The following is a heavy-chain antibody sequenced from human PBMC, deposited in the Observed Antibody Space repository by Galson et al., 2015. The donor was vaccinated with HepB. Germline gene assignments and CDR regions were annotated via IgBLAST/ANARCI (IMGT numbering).Heavy chain of an antibody. D-gene: IGHD1-1*01. Sequence: CAISGDSVSSNSAAWNWIRQSPSRGLEWLGRTYYRSKWNNDYAVSVKNRITINPDTSKNQFSLQLNSVTPEDAAVYYCARAPTEGWYFDLWGRGILVTVSS. J-gene: IGHJ2*01. CDR1: GDSVSSNSAA. CDR3: ARAPTEGWYFDL. CDR2: TYYRSKWNN. V-gene: IGHV6-1*01.